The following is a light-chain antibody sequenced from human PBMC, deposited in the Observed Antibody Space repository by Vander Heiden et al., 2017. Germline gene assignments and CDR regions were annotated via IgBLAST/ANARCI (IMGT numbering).Light chain of an antibody. J-gene: IGLJ1*01. CDR1: SSNIGSNT. Sequence: QSVLTQPPSASGTLGQRVTISCSGSSSNIGSNTVNWYQQLPGTAPNLLIYSNNQRPSGVPDRFSGSKYGTSASLAISGLQSEDEADYYCAAWDDSLNGYVFGTGTKVTVL. CDR2: SNN. V-gene: IGLV1-44*01. CDR3: AAWDDSLNGYV.